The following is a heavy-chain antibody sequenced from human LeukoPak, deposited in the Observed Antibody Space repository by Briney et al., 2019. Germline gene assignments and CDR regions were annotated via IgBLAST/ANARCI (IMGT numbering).Heavy chain of an antibody. CDR3: AREGGSDCNFDY. Sequence: GGSLRLSCTASGFTFSSYKMHWLRQAPGRGLEWVSYISSSGDAIHYPDSVKGRFTISRDNARSSLYLQMNSLRAEDTAVYYCAREGGSDCNFDYRGQGTLVTVSS. CDR1: GFTFSSYK. J-gene: IGHJ4*02. D-gene: IGHD2-21*02. CDR2: ISSSGDAI. V-gene: IGHV3-48*03.